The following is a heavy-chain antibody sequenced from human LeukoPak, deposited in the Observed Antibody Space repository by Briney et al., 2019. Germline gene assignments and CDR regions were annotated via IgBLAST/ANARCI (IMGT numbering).Heavy chain of an antibody. CDR1: GFTFSNYA. CDR2: ISGSGGST. Sequence: GGSLRLSCAASGFTFSNYAMNWVRQAPGKGLEWVSAISGSGGSTYYADSVKGRFTISRDNSKNTLYLQMNSLRAEDTAVYYCAKVDDSSGYYYYHYGMDVWGQGTTVTVSS. CDR3: AKVDDSSGYYYYHYGMDV. J-gene: IGHJ6*02. V-gene: IGHV3-23*01. D-gene: IGHD3-22*01.